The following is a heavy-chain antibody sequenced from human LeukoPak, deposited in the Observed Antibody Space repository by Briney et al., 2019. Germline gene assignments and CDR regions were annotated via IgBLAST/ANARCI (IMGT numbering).Heavy chain of an antibody. V-gene: IGHV4-59*01. CDR2: IYYSGST. CDR3: ARVGVYCGGDCYLSD. CDR1: GGSISSYY. J-gene: IGHJ4*02. D-gene: IGHD2-21*02. Sequence: PSQTLSPTCTVSGGSISSYYWSWIRQPPGKGLEWIGYIYYSGSTNYNPSLKSRVTISVDTSKNQFSLKLSSVTAADTAVYYCARVGVYCGGDCYLSDWGQGTLVTVSS.